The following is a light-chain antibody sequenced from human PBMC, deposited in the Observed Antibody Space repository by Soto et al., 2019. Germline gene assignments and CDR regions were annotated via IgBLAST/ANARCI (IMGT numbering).Light chain of an antibody. J-gene: IGKJ1*01. Sequence: DIQMTQSPSSLSASVGDRVTITCQASQDISNYLNWYQEKPGKAPKLLIYDASNLKSGVPSRFSGSGSGTDFTFTISSLQPEDFATYYCQQCNNWPQWTFGQGTKVDIK. CDR1: QDISNY. V-gene: IGKV1-33*01. CDR2: DAS. CDR3: QQCNNWPQWT.